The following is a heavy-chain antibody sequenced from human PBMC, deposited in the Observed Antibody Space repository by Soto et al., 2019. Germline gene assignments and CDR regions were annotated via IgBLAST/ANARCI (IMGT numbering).Heavy chain of an antibody. J-gene: IGHJ6*02. D-gene: IGHD6-13*01. CDR1: GGSIGSYY. V-gene: IGHV4-59*01. Sequence: SETLSLTCTVTGGSIGSYYWSWIRQSPGRGLEWIGCVYYSGGTNYNPSLKSRATMSMDKSNNQFSLRLRSVTAADTAVYYCARTESSSWSFFYYGMDVWGQGTTVTVSS. CDR3: ARTESSSWSFFYYGMDV. CDR2: VYYSGGT.